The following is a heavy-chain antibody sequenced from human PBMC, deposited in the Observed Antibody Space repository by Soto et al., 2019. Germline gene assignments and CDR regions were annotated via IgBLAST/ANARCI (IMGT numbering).Heavy chain of an antibody. Sequence: PADTLSLTCAVSGGSISSGGYSWSWIRQPPGKGLEWIGYIYHSGSTYYNPSLKSRVTISVDRSKNQFSLKLSSVTAADTAVYYCARVPDRWGQGTLVTVSS. CDR3: ARVPDR. CDR1: GGSISSGGYS. CDR2: IYHSGST. J-gene: IGHJ5*02. V-gene: IGHV4-30-2*01. D-gene: IGHD2-2*01.